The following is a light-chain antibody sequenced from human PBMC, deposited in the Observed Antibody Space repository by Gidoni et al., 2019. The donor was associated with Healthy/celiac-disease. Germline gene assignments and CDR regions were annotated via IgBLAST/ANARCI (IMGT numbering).Light chain of an antibody. CDR2: AAS. CDR3: QHSYSTPYT. V-gene: IGKV1-39*01. CDR1: QSISSY. J-gene: IGKJ2*01. Sequence: DIQMSQSPSSLSASVGDRVTITCRASQSISSYVNWYQQKPGKAPQLLIYAASSLQSGVPSRFSGSGSGTDFTLTISRLQPEDFATYSCQHSYSTPYTFGQGTKLEIK.